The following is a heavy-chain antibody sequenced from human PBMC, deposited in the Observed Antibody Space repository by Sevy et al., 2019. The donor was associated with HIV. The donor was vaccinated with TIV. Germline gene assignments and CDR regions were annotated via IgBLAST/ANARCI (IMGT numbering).Heavy chain of an antibody. CDR2: ISGSGGST. J-gene: IGHJ4*02. D-gene: IGHD6-19*01. CDR3: AIVLAVAGPFDY. V-gene: IGHV3-23*01. Sequence: EGSLRLSCAASGFTFSSDAMSWVHQAPGKELEWVSAISGSGGSTYYADSVKGRFTISRDNSKNTLYLQMNSLRAEDTAVYYCAIVLAVAGPFDYWGQGTLVTVSS. CDR1: GFTFSSDA.